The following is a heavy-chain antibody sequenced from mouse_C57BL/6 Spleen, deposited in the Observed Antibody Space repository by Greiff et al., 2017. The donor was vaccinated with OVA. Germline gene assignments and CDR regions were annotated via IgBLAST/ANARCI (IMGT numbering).Heavy chain of an antibody. V-gene: IGHV5-16*01. D-gene: IGHD2-5*01. CDR3: ARDGYYSNLYYAMDY. CDR1: GFTFSDYY. CDR2: INYDGSST. Sequence: EVQVVESEGGLVQPGSSMKLSCTASGFTFSDYYMAWVRQVPEKGLEWVANINYDGSSTYYLASLKSRFIISRDNAKNILYLQMSSLKSEDTATYYGARDGYYSNLYYAMDYWGQGTSVTVSS. J-gene: IGHJ4*01.